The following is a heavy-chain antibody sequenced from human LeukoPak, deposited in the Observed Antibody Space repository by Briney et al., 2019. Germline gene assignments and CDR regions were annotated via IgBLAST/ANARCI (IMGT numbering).Heavy chain of an antibody. J-gene: IGHJ4*02. CDR2: IDPSAAT. Sequence: SETLSLTCVVYGGSFRGYYWRWIRQPPGKGLEWIGEIDPSAATKSTPSLKSRVTISVDTSKKQFSLTLTSMPAADTAVYYCARVPHYYFGYGYFEPWGQGTLVTVSS. V-gene: IGHV4-34*01. CDR3: ARVPHYYFGYGYFEP. D-gene: IGHD3-10*01. CDR1: GGSFRGYY.